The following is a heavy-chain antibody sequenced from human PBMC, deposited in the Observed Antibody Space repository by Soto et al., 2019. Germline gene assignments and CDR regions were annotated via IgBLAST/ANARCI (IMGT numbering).Heavy chain of an antibody. D-gene: IGHD2-2*02. Sequence: ASVKVSCKASGYTFTGYYMHWVRQAPGQGLEWMGWINPNSGGTNYAQKFQGWVTMTRDTSISTAYMEMSRLRSEDTAVYYCARIVSLGSCSSPTCYNSWFDPWGPGTLVTVSS. CDR2: INPNSGGT. J-gene: IGHJ5*02. V-gene: IGHV1-2*04. CDR3: ARIVSLGSCSSPTCYNSWFDP. CDR1: GYTFTGYY.